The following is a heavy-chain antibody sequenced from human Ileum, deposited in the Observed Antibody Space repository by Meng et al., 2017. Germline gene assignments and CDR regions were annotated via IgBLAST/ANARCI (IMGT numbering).Heavy chain of an antibody. V-gene: IGHV4-39*01. CDR3: ARRAHYGDPPR. CDR2: IYYGGST. Sequence: QLRLQESGPGLVKPSETLLLTCSVSSGSFTNNNYYWVWIRRPLGKGLEWIGSIYYGGSTYYNPSLKSRVTISVDTSTNQFSLKLISVTAADTAVYYCARRAHYGDPPRWGQGTLVTVSS. J-gene: IGHJ4*02. D-gene: IGHD4-17*01. CDR1: SGSFTNNNYY.